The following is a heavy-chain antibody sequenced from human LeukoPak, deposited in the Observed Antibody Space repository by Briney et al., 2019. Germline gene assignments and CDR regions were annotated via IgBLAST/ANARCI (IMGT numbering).Heavy chain of an antibody. CDR2: ISYDGSNK. CDR3: AKASWVSSTDAVR. D-gene: IGHD3-16*01. V-gene: IGHV3-30*14. J-gene: IGHJ4*02. Sequence: GGSLRLSCAASGFTFSSYAMHWVRQAPGKGLEWVAVISYDGSNKYYADSVKGRFTLSSDSSRNTVYFQLNNLRVEDTAIYYCAKASWVSSTDAVRWGQGTLVTVSS. CDR1: GFTFSSYA.